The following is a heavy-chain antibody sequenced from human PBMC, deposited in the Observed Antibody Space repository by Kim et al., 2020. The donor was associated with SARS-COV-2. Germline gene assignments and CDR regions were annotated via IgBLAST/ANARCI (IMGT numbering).Heavy chain of an antibody. CDR1: GFTLSTYW. V-gene: IGHV3-74*03. CDR2: INRDGSRA. Sequence: GGSLRLSCAASGFTLSTYWMHWVRQAPGKGLMWVSHINRDGSRAAYADSVRGRFTVSRDNAKNTLYLQMDSLRAEDTAVYYCARDRGKQDDYWCQGTLVT. CDR3: ARDRGKQDDY. D-gene: IGHD3-10*01. J-gene: IGHJ4*02.